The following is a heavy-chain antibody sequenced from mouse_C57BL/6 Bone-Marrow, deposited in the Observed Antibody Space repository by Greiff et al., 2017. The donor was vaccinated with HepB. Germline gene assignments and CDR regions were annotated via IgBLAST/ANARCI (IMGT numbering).Heavy chain of an antibody. D-gene: IGHD1-1*01. CDR1: GFTFSDYG. CDR3: ARGGGSSPYWYFDV. CDR2: ISNLAYSI. V-gene: IGHV5-15*04. Sequence: GQRVESGGGLVQPGGSLKLSCAASGFTFSDYGMAWVRQAPRKGPEWVAFISNLAYSIYYADTVTGRFTISRENAKNTLYLEMSSLRSEDTAMYYCARGGGSSPYWYFDVWGTGTTVTVSS. J-gene: IGHJ1*03.